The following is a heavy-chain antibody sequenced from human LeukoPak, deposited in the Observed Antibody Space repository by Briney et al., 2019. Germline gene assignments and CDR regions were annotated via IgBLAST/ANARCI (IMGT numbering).Heavy chain of an antibody. CDR2: MNPNSGNT. CDR3: ATRGDILTGFDY. V-gene: IGHV1-8*01. D-gene: IGHD3-9*01. Sequence: GASVKVSCKASGYTFTSYVINWVRQATGQGLEWMGWMNPNSGNTGYAQKFQGRVTITADKSTSTAYVELSSLRSEDTAVYYCATRGDILTGFDYWGQGTLVTVSS. J-gene: IGHJ4*02. CDR1: GYTFTSYV.